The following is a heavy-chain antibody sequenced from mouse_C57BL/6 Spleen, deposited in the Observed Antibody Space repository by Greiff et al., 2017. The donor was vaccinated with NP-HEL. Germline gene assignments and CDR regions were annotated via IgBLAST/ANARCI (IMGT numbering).Heavy chain of an antibody. Sequence: DVMLVESGGGLVQPGGSLKLSCAASGFTFSDYGMAWVRQAPRKGPEWVAFISNLAYSIYYADTVTGRFTISRENAKNTLYLEMSSLRSEDTAMYYCARLHGSSYYAMDYWGQGTSVTVSS. D-gene: IGHD1-1*01. CDR2: ISNLAYSI. J-gene: IGHJ4*01. V-gene: IGHV5-15*01. CDR3: ARLHGSSYYAMDY. CDR1: GFTFSDYG.